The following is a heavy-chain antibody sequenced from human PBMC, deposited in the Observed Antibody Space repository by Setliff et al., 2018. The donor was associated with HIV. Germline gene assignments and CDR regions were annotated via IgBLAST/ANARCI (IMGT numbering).Heavy chain of an antibody. CDR3: ARGQQIVNWFDP. J-gene: IGHJ5*02. D-gene: IGHD3-22*01. V-gene: IGHV4-34*01. CDR1: GGSFNGYS. Sequence: SETLSLTCAVSGGSFNGYSWTWIRQSPLRGLEWIGEINHSGGTRYNPSLESRVTMSLDSSRKQFSLRLISVTAADTAVYYCARGQQIVNWFDPWGQGTPVTVSS. CDR2: INHSGGT.